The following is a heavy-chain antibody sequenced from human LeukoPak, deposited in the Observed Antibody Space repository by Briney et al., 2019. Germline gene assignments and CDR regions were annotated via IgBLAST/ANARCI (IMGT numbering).Heavy chain of an antibody. D-gene: IGHD5-18*01. CDR3: AKDLRNTAMVSGYFDY. J-gene: IGHJ4*02. CDR1: GYTYSNYG. V-gene: IGHV3-30*18. CDR2: ISYDGSNK. Sequence: GGSLRLSCAASGYTYSNYGMHWVCQAPGKGLEWVAAISYDGSNKYYADSVKGRFTISRDNSKNTLYLQMNSLRAEDTAVYYCAKDLRNTAMVSGYFDYWGQGTLVTVSS.